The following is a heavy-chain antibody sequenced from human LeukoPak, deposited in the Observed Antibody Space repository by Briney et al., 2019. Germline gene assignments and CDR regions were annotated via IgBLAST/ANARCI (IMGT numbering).Heavy chain of an antibody. Sequence: GGSLRLSCAASGFTFSSYNMNWVRQAPGKGLEWVSYITSSSSTIYYADSVKGRSTISRDNAKNSLYLQMNSLRAEDTAVYYCASHLENFFNSSGWAVGYWGQGTLVTVSS. D-gene: IGHD6-19*01. CDR1: GFTFSSYN. V-gene: IGHV3-48*01. CDR3: ASHLENFFNSSGWAVGY. J-gene: IGHJ4*02. CDR2: ITSSSSTI.